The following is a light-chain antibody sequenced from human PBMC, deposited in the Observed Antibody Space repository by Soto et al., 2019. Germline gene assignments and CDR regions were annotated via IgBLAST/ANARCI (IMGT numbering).Light chain of an antibody. CDR2: GAS. J-gene: IGKJ2*03. V-gene: IGKV3-20*01. Sequence: EIELTQSPGTLSLSPGERATLSCRATQTVRSSHLAWYQQKPGQAPRLLIYGASSRATGIPDRFSGSGSGTDFTLTISRLEPEDFAVYFCHHYFGSPHSFGQGTNVEI. CDR1: QTVRSSH. CDR3: HHYFGSPHS.